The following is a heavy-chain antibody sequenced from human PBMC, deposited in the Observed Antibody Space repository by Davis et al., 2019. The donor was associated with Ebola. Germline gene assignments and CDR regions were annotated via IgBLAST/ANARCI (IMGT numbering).Heavy chain of an antibody. CDR1: GDSVSVNSGG. D-gene: IGHD3/OR15-3a*01. CDR2: TYYMSKWYN. Sequence: PSETLSLTCAISGDSVSVNSGGWNWIRQSPSRGLEWLGRTYYMSKWYNDYAPSVVGRISINADTSKNHFSLQLNSVTPEDTAVYYCARGWLRTGLDIWGQGTMVIVSS. J-gene: IGHJ3*02. V-gene: IGHV6-1*01. CDR3: ARGWLRTGLDI.